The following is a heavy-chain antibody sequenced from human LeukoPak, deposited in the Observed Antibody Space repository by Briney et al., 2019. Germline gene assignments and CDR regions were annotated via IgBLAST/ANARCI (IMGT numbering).Heavy chain of an antibody. CDR1: GGSISSYY. J-gene: IGHJ3*02. V-gene: IGHV4-59*08. CDR3: ARHVRGPPDAFDI. Sequence: SETLSLTCTVSGGSISSYYWSWIRQPPGKDLEGIGYIYYSGSTNYNPSLKSRVTISVDTSKNQFSLKLSSVTAADTAVYYCARHVRGPPDAFDIWGQGTMVTVSS. D-gene: IGHD3/OR15-3a*01. CDR2: IYYSGST.